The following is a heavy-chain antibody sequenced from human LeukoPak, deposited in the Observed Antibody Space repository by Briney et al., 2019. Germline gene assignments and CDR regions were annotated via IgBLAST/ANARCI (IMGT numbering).Heavy chain of an antibody. D-gene: IGHD3-22*01. CDR2: IYYGENT. Sequence: SETLTLTCTVSGGSISSGPYYWGWIRQPPGKGLEWIGNIYYGENTYYNPSLKSRVTISIDTSKNQFYLKLSSLTAADTAVYYCARRDDSSGYHKIFDYWGPGTLVTVSS. J-gene: IGHJ4*02. CDR3: ARRDDSSGYHKIFDY. CDR1: GGSISSGPYY. V-gene: IGHV4-39*01.